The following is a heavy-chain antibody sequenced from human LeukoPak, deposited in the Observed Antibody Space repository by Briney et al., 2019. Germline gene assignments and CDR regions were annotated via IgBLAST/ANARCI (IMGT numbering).Heavy chain of an antibody. Sequence: PSETLSLTCTVSGYSISSGYYWGWIRQPPGKGLEWIGSIYHSRSTYYNPSLKSRVTISVDTSNNQFSLKLSSVTAADTAVYYCARVIPTASKIDYWGQGTLVTVSS. D-gene: IGHD2-2*01. CDR3: ARVIPTASKIDY. J-gene: IGHJ4*02. CDR2: IYHSRST. V-gene: IGHV4-38-2*02. CDR1: GYSISSGYY.